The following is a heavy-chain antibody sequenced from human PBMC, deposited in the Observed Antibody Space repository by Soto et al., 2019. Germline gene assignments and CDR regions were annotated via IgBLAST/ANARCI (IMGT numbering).Heavy chain of an antibody. Sequence: EVQLLESGGGLVQPGRSLRLSCAASGFTFSSYAMSWVRQAPGKGLEWVSAISGSGGSTYYADSVKGRFTISRDNSKNTLYLQMNSLRAEDTAVYYCAKDYRYSIHRLPFDYWRQGTLVTVSS. CDR3: AKDYRYSIHRLPFDY. V-gene: IGHV3-23*01. CDR2: ISGSGGST. CDR1: GFTFSSYA. D-gene: IGHD3-16*02. J-gene: IGHJ4*02.